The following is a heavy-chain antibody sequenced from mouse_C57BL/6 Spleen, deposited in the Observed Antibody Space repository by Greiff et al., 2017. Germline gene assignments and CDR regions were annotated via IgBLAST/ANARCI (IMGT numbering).Heavy chain of an antibody. J-gene: IGHJ3*01. D-gene: IGHD2-2*01. CDR1: GFSLTSYG. CDR3: ARGVVGYAWFAY. CDR2: IWSGGST. V-gene: IGHV2-2*01. Sequence: VQLQQSGPGLVQPSQSLSITCTVSGFSLTSYGVHWVRQSPGTGLEWMGVIWSGGSTDYNAAFISRLSISKDNSKSQVFFKMNSLQADDTAIYYCARGVVGYAWFAYWGQGTLVTVSA.